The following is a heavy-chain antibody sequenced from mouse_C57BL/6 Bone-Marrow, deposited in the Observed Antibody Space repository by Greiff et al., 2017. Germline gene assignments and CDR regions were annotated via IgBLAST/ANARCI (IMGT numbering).Heavy chain of an antibody. CDR2: INPSTGGT. V-gene: IGHV1-42*01. CDR1: GYSFTGYY. J-gene: IGHJ4*01. Sequence: EVKLMESGPELVKPGASVKISCKASGYSFTGYYMNWVKQSPEKSLEWIGEINPSTGGTTYNQKFKAKATLTVDKSSSTAYMQLKSLTSEDSAVYYCARSEFITTVVATDYYAMDYWGQGTSVTVSS. CDR3: ARSEFITTVVATDYYAMDY. D-gene: IGHD1-1*01.